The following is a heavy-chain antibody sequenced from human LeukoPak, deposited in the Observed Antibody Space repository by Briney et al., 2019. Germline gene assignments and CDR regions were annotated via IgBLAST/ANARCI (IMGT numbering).Heavy chain of an antibody. CDR2: IYYGGST. J-gene: IGHJ3*02. Sequence: SETLSLTCTVSGGSVSSGSYYWSWIRQPPGKGLEWIGYIYYGGSTNYNPSLKSRVTISVDTSKNQFSLKLSSVTAADTAVYYCARESSLYDILTGYSHDAFDIWGQGTMVTVSS. D-gene: IGHD3-9*01. CDR1: GGSVSSGSYY. CDR3: ARESSLYDILTGYSHDAFDI. V-gene: IGHV4-61*01.